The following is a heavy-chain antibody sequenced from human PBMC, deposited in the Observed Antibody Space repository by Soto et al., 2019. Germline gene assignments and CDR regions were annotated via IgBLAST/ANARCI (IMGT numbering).Heavy chain of an antibody. CDR1: GYTFTRYA. Sequence: ASVTVSCKASGYTFTRYAIQWVRQAPGQRLAWMGWINAGNGNNQYSQKCQGRVTITRNTSASTAYMEVSSVGSEDKAGYYRAGGSYEGYYNCLDVWGQGTTVTVSS. V-gene: IGHV1-3*01. CDR2: INAGNGNN. D-gene: IGHD1-26*01. CDR3: AGGSYEGYYNCLDV. J-gene: IGHJ6*02.